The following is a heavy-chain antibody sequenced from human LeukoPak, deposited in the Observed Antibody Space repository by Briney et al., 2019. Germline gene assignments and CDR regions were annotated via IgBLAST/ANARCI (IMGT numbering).Heavy chain of an antibody. V-gene: IGHV4-39*07. CDR1: GVSISSSSYY. Sequence: SETLSLTCTVSGVSISSSSYYWGWIRQPPGKGLEWVGHIYYTGSTYYNPSLKSRVTISVDTSNNQFSLKLNSVTAADTAVYYCARVDRTTVSNAFDIWGQGTMVSVSP. CDR2: IYYTGST. D-gene: IGHD4-17*01. J-gene: IGHJ3*02. CDR3: ARVDRTTVSNAFDI.